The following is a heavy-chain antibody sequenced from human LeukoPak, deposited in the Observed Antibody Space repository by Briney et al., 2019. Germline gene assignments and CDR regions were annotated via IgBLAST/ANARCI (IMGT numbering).Heavy chain of an antibody. J-gene: IGHJ6*03. CDR1: GGSISSGDYY. CDR3: ARVSFWSESYYYYYYMDV. V-gene: IGHV4-30-4*08. Sequence: SETLSLTCTVSGGSISSGDYYWSWTRQPPGKGLEWIGYIYYSGSTYYNPSLKSRVTISVDTSKNQFSLKLSSVTAADTAVYYCARVSFWSESYYYYYYMDVWGKGTTVTVSS. CDR2: IYYSGST. D-gene: IGHD3-3*01.